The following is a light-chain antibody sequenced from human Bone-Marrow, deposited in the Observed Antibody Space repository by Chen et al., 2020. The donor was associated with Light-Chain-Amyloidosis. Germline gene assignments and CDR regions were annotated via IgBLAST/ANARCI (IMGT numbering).Light chain of an antibody. Sequence: EIVLTQSPGTLSLSPGEGANISCRASQTISSNYLTWYQQKFGQAPRLLIYGSSSRATGIPDRFTGSGSGTDFTLTINRLEPEDLAMYYCQQYGTSPLTFGGGTKVEIK. CDR3: QQYGTSPLT. J-gene: IGKJ4*01. CDR2: GSS. CDR1: QTISSNY. V-gene: IGKV3-20*01.